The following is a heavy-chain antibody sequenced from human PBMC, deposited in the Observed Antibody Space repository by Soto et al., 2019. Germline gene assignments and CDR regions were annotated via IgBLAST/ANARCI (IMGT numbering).Heavy chain of an antibody. D-gene: IGHD6-13*01. J-gene: IGHJ3*02. Sequence: EVQLEESGGDLVQPGGSLRLSCAASGFTLSAYWTTWVRQAPGKGLAWVANINRDGSKKSYLDAVRGRFTISRDNVGNTLYLQMDSLRADDTALYYCARDVSPGSSSLYLDAFDIWGQGTMVTVSS. CDR2: INRDGSKK. V-gene: IGHV3-7*05. CDR3: ARDVSPGSSSLYLDAFDI. CDR1: GFTLSAYW.